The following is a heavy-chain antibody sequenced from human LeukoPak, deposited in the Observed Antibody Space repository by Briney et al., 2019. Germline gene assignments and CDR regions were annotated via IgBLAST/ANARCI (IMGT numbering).Heavy chain of an antibody. CDR1: GYTFNGYY. CDR3: PRDRQYGSSWRRTSFDP. CDR2: INPNSGAT. J-gene: IGHJ5*01. Sequence: GASVKVSCKASGYTFNGYYINWVRQAPGQSLEWMGWINPNSGATKFAEKFQGRVTLTRDTSVNTAYMELNNLTSDDTAVYFCPRDRQYGSSWRRTSFDPWGQGTLVTVSS. V-gene: IGHV1-2*02. D-gene: IGHD6-13*01.